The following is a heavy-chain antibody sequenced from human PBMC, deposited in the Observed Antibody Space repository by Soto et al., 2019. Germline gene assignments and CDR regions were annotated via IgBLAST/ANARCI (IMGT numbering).Heavy chain of an antibody. D-gene: IGHD3-3*01. J-gene: IGHJ1*01. CDR3: ARSSYDFWSGYYTIFQH. V-gene: IGHV4-34*01. CDR1: GGSFSGYY. CDR2: INHSGST. Sequence: QVQLQQWGAGLLKPSETLSLTCAVYGGSFSGYYWSWIRQPPGKGLEWIGEINHSGSTNYNPSLKSRVTRSVDPSKNQISLKLSSVTAADTAVYYCARSSYDFWSGYYTIFQHWGQGTLVTVSS.